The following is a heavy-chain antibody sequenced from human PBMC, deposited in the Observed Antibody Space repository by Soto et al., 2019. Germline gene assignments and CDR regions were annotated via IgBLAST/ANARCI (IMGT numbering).Heavy chain of an antibody. Sequence: VLLLESGGDLVQPGGSLRLSCAASGFTFKHYAMSWVRHAPGKRLEWISGISGSGTDTYYAGSVKGRFTSSRDISQSALFLQMNSLRAEDTAVYYCAKDNSGWTENYFDSWGQGTLVTVSS. J-gene: IGHJ4*02. V-gene: IGHV3-23*01. CDR3: AKDNSGWTENYFDS. CDR2: ISGSGTDT. D-gene: IGHD6-19*01. CDR1: GFTFKHYA.